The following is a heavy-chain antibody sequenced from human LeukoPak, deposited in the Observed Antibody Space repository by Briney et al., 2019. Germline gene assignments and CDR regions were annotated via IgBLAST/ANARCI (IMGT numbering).Heavy chain of an antibody. CDR3: VRNYYDSSGFDRNDAFDI. CDR1: GGSISSYY. Sequence: PETLSLTCTVSGGSISSYYWSWIRQPPGKGLEWIGYIYYSGSTNYNPSLKSRVTISVDTSKNQFSLKLSSVTAADTAVYYCVRNYYDSSGFDRNDAFDIWGQGTMVTVSS. V-gene: IGHV4-59*01. CDR2: IYYSGST. D-gene: IGHD3-22*01. J-gene: IGHJ3*02.